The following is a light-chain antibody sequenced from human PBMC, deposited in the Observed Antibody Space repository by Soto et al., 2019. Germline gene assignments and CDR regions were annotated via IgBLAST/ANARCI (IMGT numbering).Light chain of an antibody. CDR2: SYN. CDR1: SSTIGSNT. CDR3: AAWDDSLNGYV. V-gene: IGLV1-44*01. Sequence: VLTHPTSTSGTPGQRVTISCSGSSSTIGSNTVNWYQQLPGTAPKLLIYSYNQRPSGVPDRFSGSKSGTSASLAISGLQSEDEADYYCAAWDDSLNGYVFGTGTKVTVL. J-gene: IGLJ1*01.